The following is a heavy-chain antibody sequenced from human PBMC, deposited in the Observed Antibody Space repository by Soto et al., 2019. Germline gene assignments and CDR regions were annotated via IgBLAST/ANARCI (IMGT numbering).Heavy chain of an antibody. V-gene: IGHV3-33*01. J-gene: IGHJ3*02. Sequence: PGGSLRLSCAASGFTFSSYGMHWVRQAPGKGLEWVAVIWYDGSNKYYADSVKGRFTISRDNSKNTLYLQMNSLRAEDTAVYYCAREGPDGYSQDDAFDIWGQGTMVTVSS. CDR3: AREGPDGYSQDDAFDI. CDR2: IWYDGSNK. D-gene: IGHD5-18*01. CDR1: GFTFSSYG.